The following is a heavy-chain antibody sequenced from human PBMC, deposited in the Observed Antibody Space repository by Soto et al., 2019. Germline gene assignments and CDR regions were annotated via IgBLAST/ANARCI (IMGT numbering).Heavy chain of an antibody. CDR3: AKSIVEDRLRFGMDV. J-gene: IGHJ6*02. CDR2: INTSGSHT. V-gene: IGHV3-23*01. CDR1: GFTFSSYA. Sequence: GGSLRLSCAASGFTFSSYAMSWVRQAPGKGLEWISGINTSGSHTYYGDSVKGRFTISRDNSKSTLYLQMNSLRAEDTAVYYCAKSIVEDRLRFGMDVWGQGTTVTVS. D-gene: IGHD1-26*01.